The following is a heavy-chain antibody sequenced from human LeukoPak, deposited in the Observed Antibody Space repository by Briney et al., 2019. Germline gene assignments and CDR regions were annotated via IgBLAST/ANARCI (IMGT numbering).Heavy chain of an antibody. CDR1: GYTFTSYA. D-gene: IGHD3-22*01. CDR3: ARDLRAYYYDSSGYLDI. J-gene: IGHJ3*02. Sequence: ASVKVSCKASGYTFTSYAMNWVRQAPGQGLEWMGWINTNTGNPTYAQGFTGRFVFSLDASVSTAYPQISSLKAEDTAMYYCARDLRAYYYDSSGYLDIWGQGTMVTVSS. V-gene: IGHV7-4-1*02. CDR2: INTNTGNP.